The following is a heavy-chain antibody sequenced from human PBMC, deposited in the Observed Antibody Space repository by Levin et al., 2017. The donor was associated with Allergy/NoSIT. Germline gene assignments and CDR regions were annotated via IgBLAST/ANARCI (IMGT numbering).Heavy chain of an antibody. J-gene: IGHJ5*02. V-gene: IGHV4-61*08. CDR1: GASVSSDDYY. Sequence: SETLSLTCTVSGASVSSDDYYWSWIRQPPGEGLEWIGFISYSGTTNYNPSLKSRVTISVDTSKNQFALRLSSVAAAGTAVYYCEKGGATSQWLDAWGQGTLVTVSS. CDR3: EKGGATSQWLDA. CDR2: ISYSGTT.